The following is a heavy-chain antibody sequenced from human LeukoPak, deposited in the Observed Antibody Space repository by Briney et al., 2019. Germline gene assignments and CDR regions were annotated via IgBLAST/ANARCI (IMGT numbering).Heavy chain of an antibody. CDR2: IRKTTNYI. V-gene: IGHV3-21*01. Sequence: GGSLRLSCGASGFTLSTHSANWVRQAPGKGLEWVASIRKTTNYIYYADSIKGRFTISRDDAKNSLYLQMNRLRADDTAVYYCARHPANWNPGWFDPWGQGTLVVVSS. J-gene: IGHJ5*02. CDR3: ARHPANWNPGWFDP. CDR1: GFTLSTHS. D-gene: IGHD1-1*01.